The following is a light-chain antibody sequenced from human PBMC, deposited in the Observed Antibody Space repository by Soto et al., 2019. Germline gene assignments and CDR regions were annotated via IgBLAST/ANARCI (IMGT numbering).Light chain of an antibody. V-gene: IGKV3-11*01. CDR1: QTLSNSF. CDR2: GAS. Sequence: EIALTQSPGTLSLSPGERATLSCRASQTLSNSFIAWYQHKPGQAPRLLIYGASNRATGIPARFSGSGSGTDFTLTISTLEPEDFAVYYCQQRSSWPLTFGGGTKVDIK. CDR3: QQRSSWPLT. J-gene: IGKJ4*01.